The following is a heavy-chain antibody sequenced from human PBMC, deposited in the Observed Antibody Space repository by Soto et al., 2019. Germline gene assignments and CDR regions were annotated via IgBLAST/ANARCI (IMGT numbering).Heavy chain of an antibody. CDR3: ARDTSFLTPDRFSVDIVVVTTHLFRKWFDP. CDR1: GDSVSSNSAA. Sequence: SQTLSLTCAISGDSVSSNSAAWNWIRQSPSRGLEWLGRTYYRSKWYNDYAVSVKSRITINPDTSKNQFSLQLNSVTPEDTAVYYCARDTSFLTPDRFSVDIVVVTTHLFRKWFDPWGQGTLVTVSS. D-gene: IGHD2-2*01. V-gene: IGHV6-1*01. CDR2: TYYRSKWYN. J-gene: IGHJ5*02.